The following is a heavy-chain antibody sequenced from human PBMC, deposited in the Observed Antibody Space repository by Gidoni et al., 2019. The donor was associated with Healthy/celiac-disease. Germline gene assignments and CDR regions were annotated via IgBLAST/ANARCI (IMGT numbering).Heavy chain of an antibody. V-gene: IGHV4-61*02. D-gene: IGHD3-22*01. CDR2: IYTSWST. J-gene: IGHJ3*02. CDR3: ARTLRLTMIVRPDAFDI. CDR1: GGSISSGSDY. Sequence: QVQLQESGPGLVKPSQTLSLTCTVPGGSISSGSDYWSWIRQPAGKGLEWIGRIYTSWSTNYNPSLKSRFTISVDTSKNQFSLKLSSVTAADTAVYYCARTLRLTMIVRPDAFDIWGQGTMVTVSS.